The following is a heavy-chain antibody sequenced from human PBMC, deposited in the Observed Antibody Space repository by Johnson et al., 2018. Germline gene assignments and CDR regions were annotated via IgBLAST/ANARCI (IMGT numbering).Heavy chain of an antibody. CDR1: GFIFISYA. D-gene: IGHD3-16*01. CDR2: IAYDGSFK. J-gene: IGHJ3*02. Sequence: QVQLVESGGGGVQPGRSLRPSCAASGFIFISYAMHWVRQAPGKGLEWVALIAYDGSFKYYADSVKGRFSISRDNSKNTLYLQMTSLRVQETAVYYRAKDGGAATAPEHDDAFDIWGQGTLVTVSS. CDR3: AKDGGAATAPEHDDAFDI. V-gene: IGHV3-30*18.